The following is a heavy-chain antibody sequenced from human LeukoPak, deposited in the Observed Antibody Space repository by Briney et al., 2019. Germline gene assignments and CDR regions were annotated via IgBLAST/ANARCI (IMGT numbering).Heavy chain of an antibody. CDR2: FDPEDGET. V-gene: IGHV1-24*01. Sequence: ASVKVSCRVSGYTLTELSMHWVRQAPGKGLEWMGGFDPEDGETIYAQKFQGRVTITADKSTSTAYMELSSLRSEDTAVYYCARASTIFGVVTPYYFDYWGQGTLVTVSS. D-gene: IGHD3-3*01. CDR3: ARASTIFGVVTPYYFDY. J-gene: IGHJ4*02. CDR1: GYTLTELS.